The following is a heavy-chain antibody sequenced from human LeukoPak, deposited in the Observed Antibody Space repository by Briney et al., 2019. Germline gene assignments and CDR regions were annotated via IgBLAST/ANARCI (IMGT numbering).Heavy chain of an antibody. CDR1: GASISSYY. Sequence: SETLSLTCGVSGASISSYYWNWIRQPPGKGLEWIGHIYYSGSTTYTPSLKSRVTISVDTSKNQFPLKLTSVTAADTAMYYCARGVGCSSTSCYPNWFDPWGLGTLVTVSS. V-gene: IGHV4-59*01. D-gene: IGHD2-2*01. CDR3: ARGVGCSSTSCYPNWFDP. J-gene: IGHJ5*02. CDR2: IYYSGST.